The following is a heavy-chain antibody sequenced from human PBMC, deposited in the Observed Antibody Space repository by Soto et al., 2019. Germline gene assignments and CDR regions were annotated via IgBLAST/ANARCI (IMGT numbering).Heavy chain of an antibody. CDR2: ISGSGGST. CDR3: AKARAPVYYYYMDV. Sequence: GGSLRLSCAASGFTFSSYAMSWVRQAPGKGLEWVSAISGSGGSTYYADSVKGRFTISRDNSKNTLYLQMNSLRAEDTAVYYCAKARAPVYYYYMDVWGKGTTVTVSS. V-gene: IGHV3-23*01. J-gene: IGHJ6*03. CDR1: GFTFSSYA.